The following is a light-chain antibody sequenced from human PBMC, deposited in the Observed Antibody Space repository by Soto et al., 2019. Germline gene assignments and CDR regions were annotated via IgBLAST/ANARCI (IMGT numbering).Light chain of an antibody. CDR3: QQYNSYSPLT. V-gene: IGKV1-5*03. Sequence: DIQMTQSPSSLSASVRDRVTITCRASQSISGSLNWYLQKPGKAPKLLIYKASGLESGVPSRFSGSGSGTDFTLTISGLQPDDFATYYCQQYNSYSPLTFGGGTKVDTK. J-gene: IGKJ4*01. CDR1: QSISGS. CDR2: KAS.